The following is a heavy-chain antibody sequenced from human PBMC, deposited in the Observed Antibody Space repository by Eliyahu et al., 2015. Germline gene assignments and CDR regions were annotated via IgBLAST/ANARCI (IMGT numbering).Heavy chain of an antibody. J-gene: IGHJ6*02. CDR1: GFTFSSXS. D-gene: IGHD6-13*01. CDR3: ARDQGNGMDV. V-gene: IGHV3-21*01. Sequence: EVQLVESGGGLVKPGGSLRLSCAASGFTFSSXSMTWVRQAPGKGLEWVSSISSSSSYIYYADSVKGRFTISRDNAKNSLYLQMNSLRAEDTAVYYCARDQGNGMDVWGQGTTVTVSS. CDR2: ISSSSSYI.